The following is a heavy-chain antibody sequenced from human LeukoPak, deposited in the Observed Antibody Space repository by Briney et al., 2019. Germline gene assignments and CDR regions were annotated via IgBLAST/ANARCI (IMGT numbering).Heavy chain of an antibody. CDR1: GYTLTELS. Sequence: ASVKVSCKVSGYTLTELSMHWVRQAPGKGLEWMGGFDLEDGETIYAQKFQGRVTMTEDTSTDTAYMELSSLRSEDTAEYYCATAHSNYNYYGMDVWGQGTTVTVSS. V-gene: IGHV1-24*01. J-gene: IGHJ6*02. CDR3: ATAHSNYNYYGMDV. CDR2: FDLEDGET. D-gene: IGHD4-11*01.